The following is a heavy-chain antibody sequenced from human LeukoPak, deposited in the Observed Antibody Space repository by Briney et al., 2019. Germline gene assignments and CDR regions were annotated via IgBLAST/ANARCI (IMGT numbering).Heavy chain of an antibody. CDR3: AKSLYPDAFDI. D-gene: IGHD2-8*01. CDR1: GFTFRSHD. CDR2: VRLDGSDK. Sequence: GGSLRLSCAASGFTFRSHDMHWVRQAPGKGLEWVTFVRLDGSDKKYADSVKGRFTISRDNSKNTLFLQMISLRDEDTAVYYCAKSLYPDAFDIWGQGTMVTVS. J-gene: IGHJ3*02. V-gene: IGHV3-30*02.